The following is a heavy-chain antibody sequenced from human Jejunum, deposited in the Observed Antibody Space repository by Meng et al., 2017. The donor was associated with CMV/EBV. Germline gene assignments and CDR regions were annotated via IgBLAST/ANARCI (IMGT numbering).Heavy chain of an antibody. CDR3: TTRTSGHYYDSSGYYY. CDR2: INSNTDSGTA. CDR1: FNNAW. J-gene: IGHJ4*02. V-gene: IGHV3-15*01. D-gene: IGHD3-22*01. Sequence: FNNAWMTWVRQAPGKGLEWVGRINSNTDSGTADYAAPVKGRFTISRDDLKNTLYLHMNSLRTEDTAVYYCTTRTSGHYYDSSGYYYWGQGTLVTVSS.